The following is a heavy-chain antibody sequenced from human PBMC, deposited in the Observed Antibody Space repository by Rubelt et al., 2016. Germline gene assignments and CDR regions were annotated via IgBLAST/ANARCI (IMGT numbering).Heavy chain of an antibody. J-gene: IGHJ3*02. CDR3: AREVYCGGDCYSEDAFDI. CDR2: GST. D-gene: IGHD2-21*02. Sequence: GSTNYNPSLKSRVTISVDTSKNQFSLKLSSVTAADTVVYYCAREVYCGGDCYSEDAFDIWGQGTMVTVSS. V-gene: IGHV4-59*01.